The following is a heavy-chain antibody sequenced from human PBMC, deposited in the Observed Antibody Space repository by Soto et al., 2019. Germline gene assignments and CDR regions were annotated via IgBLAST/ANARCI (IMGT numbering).Heavy chain of an antibody. Sequence: SVKVSCKASGGTFSSYAISWVRQAPGQGPEWMGGIIPIFGTANYAQKFQGRVTITADESTSTAYMELSSLRSEDTAVYYCARGHYDILTGYYLAYYYYGMDVWGQGTTVTVSS. CDR2: IIPIFGTA. CDR3: ARGHYDILTGYYLAYYYYGMDV. CDR1: GGTFSSYA. D-gene: IGHD3-9*01. J-gene: IGHJ6*02. V-gene: IGHV1-69*13.